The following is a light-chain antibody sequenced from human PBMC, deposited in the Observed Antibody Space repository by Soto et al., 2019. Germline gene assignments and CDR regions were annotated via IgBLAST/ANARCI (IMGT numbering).Light chain of an antibody. V-gene: IGKV3-20*01. Sequence: EIVLMQSPGTLSLSPGERATLSCRASQSVSSNYLAWYQQKPGQAPRLLIDGASRRATGIPDRFTGSGSGTDFTLTISRLEPEDIAVYYCQRYGSSPPLTFCGGTRVEI. CDR1: QSVSSNY. J-gene: IGKJ4*01. CDR3: QRYGSSPPLT. CDR2: GAS.